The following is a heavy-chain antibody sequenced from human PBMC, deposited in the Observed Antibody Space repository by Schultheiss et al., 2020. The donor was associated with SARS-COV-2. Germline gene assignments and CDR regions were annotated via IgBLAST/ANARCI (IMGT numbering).Heavy chain of an antibody. D-gene: IGHD2-15*01. CDR1: GYTFTNYW. J-gene: IGHJ4*02. CDR2: IYPGDSDT. CDR3: ARPPVGYCSGGSCYYRDY. Sequence: GESLKISCKGSGYTFTNYWIGWVRQMPGKGLEWMGIIYPGDSDTRYSPSFQGQVTISADKSISTAYLQWSSLKASDTAMYYCARPPVGYCSGGSCYYRDYWGQGTLVTVSS. V-gene: IGHV5-51*01.